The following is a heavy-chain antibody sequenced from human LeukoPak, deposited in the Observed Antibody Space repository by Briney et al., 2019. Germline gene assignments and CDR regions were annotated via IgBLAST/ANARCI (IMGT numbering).Heavy chain of an antibody. J-gene: IGHJ4*02. V-gene: IGHV4-31*03. CDR1: GGSISSGGYY. Sequence: PSETLSLTCTVSGGSISSGGYYWSWIRRHPGKGLEWIGYIYYSGSTYYNPSLKSRVTISVDTSKNQFSLKLSSVTAADTAVYYCARVRTTVTTFRFDYWGQGTLVTVSS. CDR2: IYYSGST. CDR3: ARVRTTVTTFRFDY. D-gene: IGHD4-17*01.